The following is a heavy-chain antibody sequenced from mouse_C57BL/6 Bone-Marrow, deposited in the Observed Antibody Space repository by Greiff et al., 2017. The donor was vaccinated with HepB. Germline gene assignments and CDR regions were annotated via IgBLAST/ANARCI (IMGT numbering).Heavy chain of an antibody. V-gene: IGHV14-4*01. J-gene: IGHJ3*01. Sequence: EVKLQQSGAELVRPGASVKLSCTASGFNIKDDYMHWVKQRPEQGLEWIGWIDPENGDTEYASKFQGKATITADTSSNTAYLQLSSLTSEDTAVYYCTPYPGFAYWGQGTLVTVSA. CDR3: TPYPGFAY. CDR1: GFNIKDDY. CDR2: IDPENGDT.